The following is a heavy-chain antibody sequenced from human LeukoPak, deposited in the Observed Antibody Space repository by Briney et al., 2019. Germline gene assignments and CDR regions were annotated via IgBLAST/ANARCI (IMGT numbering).Heavy chain of an antibody. V-gene: IGHV3-15*01. CDR2: IKTKTDGGTT. CDR3: WTSGSYFDL. Sequence: GGSLRLSCAASGFAFSHTWMSWVRQGPGKGLEWVGLIKTKTDGGTTDYAAPVKGRFTISRDNSNNTLYLQMSGLRAEDTAVYYCWTSGSYFDLWGRGTLVTVSS. CDR1: GFAFSHTW. D-gene: IGHD3-22*01. J-gene: IGHJ2*01.